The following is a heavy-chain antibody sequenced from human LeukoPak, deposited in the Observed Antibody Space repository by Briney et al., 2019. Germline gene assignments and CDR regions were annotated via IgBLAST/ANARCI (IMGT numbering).Heavy chain of an antibody. CDR1: GFTFSIYG. Sequence: QPGRSLRLSCAASGFTFSIYGMHWVRQAPGKGLEWVAVIWYDGNNKYYADSVKGRFTISRDNSKNSLYLQMNSLRAEDTAVYYCATDQYCSGGSCYSGYMDVWGKGTTVTVSS. J-gene: IGHJ6*03. CDR2: IWYDGNNK. V-gene: IGHV3-33*01. D-gene: IGHD2-15*01. CDR3: ATDQYCSGGSCYSGYMDV.